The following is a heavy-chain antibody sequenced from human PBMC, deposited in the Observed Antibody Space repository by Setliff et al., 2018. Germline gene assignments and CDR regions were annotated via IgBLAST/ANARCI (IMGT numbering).Heavy chain of an antibody. V-gene: IGHV4-34*01. D-gene: IGHD3-22*01. CDR1: GGSFSGYY. J-gene: IGHJ5*02. Sequence: SETLSLTCAVYGGSFSGYYWNWIRQAPGKGLEWIGEINHRGTTSYTPSLKGRVTISVDTSKNLFSLKLSSVTAAGTAVYFCARGPRFDYESPTYRRRFNPWGQGTEVTVSS. CDR3: ARGPRFDYESPTYRRRFNP. CDR2: INHRGTT.